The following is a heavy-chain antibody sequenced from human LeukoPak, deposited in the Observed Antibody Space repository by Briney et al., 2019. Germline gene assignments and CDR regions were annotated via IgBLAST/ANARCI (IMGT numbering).Heavy chain of an antibody. D-gene: IGHD5-18*01. J-gene: IGHJ5*02. CDR3: ARDASYGSNNWFDP. CDR1: GYTFTGYY. CDR2: INPNSGGT. V-gene: IGHV1-2*02. Sequence: GASVKVSCKASGYTFTGYYMHWVRQAPGQGLEWMGWINPNSGGTNYAQKFQGRVTMTRDTSISTAYMELSRLRSDDTAVYYCARDASYGSNNWFDPWGQGTLVTVSS.